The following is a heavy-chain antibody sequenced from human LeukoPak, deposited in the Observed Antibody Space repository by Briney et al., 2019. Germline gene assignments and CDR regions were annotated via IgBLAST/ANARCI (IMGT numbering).Heavy chain of an antibody. Sequence: ASVKVSCKASGYTFTSYYMHWVPQAPGQGLEWMGIINPSGGSTSYAQKFQGRVTMTRDTSTSTVYMELSSLRSEDTAVYYCAREQQLAGDFDYWGQGTLVTVSS. V-gene: IGHV1-46*01. CDR1: GYTFTSYY. CDR2: INPSGGST. J-gene: IGHJ4*02. D-gene: IGHD6-13*01. CDR3: AREQQLAGDFDY.